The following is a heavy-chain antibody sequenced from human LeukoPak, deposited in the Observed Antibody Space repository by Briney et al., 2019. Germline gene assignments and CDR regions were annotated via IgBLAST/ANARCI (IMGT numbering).Heavy chain of an antibody. J-gene: IGHJ3*02. Sequence: PSETLSLTCTVSGGSISSGDYYWSWIRQPPGKGLEWIGYIYYSGSTYYNPSLKSRVTISVDTSKNQFSLKLSSVTAADTAVYYCARAEWELGPQGAFDIWGQGTMVTVSS. CDR2: IYYSGST. D-gene: IGHD1-26*01. V-gene: IGHV4-30-4*08. CDR3: ARAEWELGPQGAFDI. CDR1: GGSISSGDYY.